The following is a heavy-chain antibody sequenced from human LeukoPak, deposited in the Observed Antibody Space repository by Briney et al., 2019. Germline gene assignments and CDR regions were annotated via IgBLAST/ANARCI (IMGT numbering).Heavy chain of an antibody. CDR2: IYYSGST. CDR3: ARGLGYCGGGSCYVSWFDP. CDR1: GGSTSSGGYY. Sequence: SETLSLTCTVSGGSTSSGGYYWSWIRQHPGKGLEWIGYIYYSGSTYYDPSLKSRVTISVDTSKNQFSLKLSSVTAADTAVYYCARGLGYCGGGSCYVSWFDPWGQGTLVTVSS. J-gene: IGHJ5*02. V-gene: IGHV4-31*03. D-gene: IGHD2-15*01.